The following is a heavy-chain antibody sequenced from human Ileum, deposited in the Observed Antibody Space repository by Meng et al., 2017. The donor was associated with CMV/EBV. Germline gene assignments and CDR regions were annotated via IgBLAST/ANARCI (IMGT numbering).Heavy chain of an antibody. CDR2: ISPFNGDT. V-gene: IGHV1-18*01. CDR1: GYTFTSYD. D-gene: IGHD4/OR15-4a*01. J-gene: IGHJ6*02. CDR3: GRGRILMVPSVVSSVYYYYGLDV. Sequence: ASVKVSCKASGYTFTSYDINWVRQAPGQGLEWMGWISPFNGDTKYAQKYQGRVTLTTDTSTGTAFMELRSLRSDDTAVYYCGRGRILMVPSVVSSVYYYYGLDVWGQGTTVTVSS.